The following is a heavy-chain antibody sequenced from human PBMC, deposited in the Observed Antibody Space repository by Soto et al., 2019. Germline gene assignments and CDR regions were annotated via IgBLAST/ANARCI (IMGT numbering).Heavy chain of an antibody. CDR1: GFTFSSYA. Sequence: GGSLRLSCTASGFTFSSYAMSWVRQAPGKGLEWVSAISGSGGSTYYADSVKGRFTISRDDSKSTTYLQINGLKTDDTAVYYCTRHDGWDTTMLNSLGHWGQGALVTVSS. CDR2: ISGSGGST. V-gene: IGHV3-23*01. CDR3: TRHDGWDTTMLNSLGH. D-gene: IGHD5-18*01. J-gene: IGHJ4*02.